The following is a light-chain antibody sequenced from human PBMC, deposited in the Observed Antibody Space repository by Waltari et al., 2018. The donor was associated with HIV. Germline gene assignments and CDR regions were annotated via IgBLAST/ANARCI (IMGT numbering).Light chain of an antibody. V-gene: IGKV3-15*01. Sequence: EIVMTQSPATLSVSPGERAPPPCRARQSVTTHLAWYQQKPCPAPRLLSSSASGRATGIPARFSCSGSAKDFTLTISSLQSEDFAVYYCQQYNNWPPYTFGPGTKLEI. CDR3: QQYNNWPPYT. CDR1: QSVTTH. CDR2: SAS. J-gene: IGKJ2*01.